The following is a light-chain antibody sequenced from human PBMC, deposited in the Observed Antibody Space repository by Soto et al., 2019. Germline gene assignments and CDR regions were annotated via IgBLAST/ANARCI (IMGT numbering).Light chain of an antibody. CDR1: QSISTY. V-gene: IGKV1-39*01. CDR2: YAC. J-gene: IGKJ5*01. Sequence: DIQMTQSPSSLSASVGNRVTITCRASQSISTYLNWYQKKPGKAPNLLIYYACRLQSGVPSRCGGSVGETNFTLYINSVQPEDFATYFCQQSYMAPITFGQGTRLGIK. CDR3: QQSYMAPIT.